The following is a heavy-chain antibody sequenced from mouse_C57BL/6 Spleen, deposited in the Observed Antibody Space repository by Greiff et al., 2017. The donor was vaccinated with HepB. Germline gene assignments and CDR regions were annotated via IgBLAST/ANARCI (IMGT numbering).Heavy chain of an antibody. J-gene: IGHJ2*01. D-gene: IGHD1-1*01. CDR3: ARDTTGSSCGY. CDR2: IDPSDSYT. Sequence: VQLQQSGAELVMPGASVKLSCKASGYTFTSYWMHWVKQRPGQGLEWIGEIDPSDSYTNYNQKFKGKSTLTVDKSSSTAYMQLSSLTSEDSAVYYCARDTTGSSCGYWGQGTTLTVSS. CDR1: GYTFTSYW. V-gene: IGHV1-69*01.